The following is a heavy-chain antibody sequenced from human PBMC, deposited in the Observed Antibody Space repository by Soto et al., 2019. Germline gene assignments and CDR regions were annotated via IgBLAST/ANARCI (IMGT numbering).Heavy chain of an antibody. J-gene: IGHJ4*02. Sequence: GGSLRLSCAASGFIFNSYGMHWVRQAPGKGLEWVAVIWSDGSKKYYADSVKGRFTISRDSSENTLYLQMNSLRAEDTAVYFCVRDYFGSGSFLSDYWGQGTMVTVYS. CDR2: IWSDGSKK. D-gene: IGHD3-10*01. CDR1: GFIFNSYG. V-gene: IGHV3-33*01. CDR3: VRDYFGSGSFLSDY.